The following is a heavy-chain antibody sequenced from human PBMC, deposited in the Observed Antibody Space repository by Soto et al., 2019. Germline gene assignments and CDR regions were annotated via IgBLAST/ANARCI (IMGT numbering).Heavy chain of an antibody. CDR1: GGTFSSYA. D-gene: IGHD2-2*01. CDR2: IIPIFGTA. V-gene: IGHV1-69*13. J-gene: IGHJ6*02. Sequence: SVKVSCKASGGTFSSYAISWVRQAPGQGLEWKGGIIPIFGTANYAQKFQGRVTITADESTSTAYLQWSSLKASDTAMYYCASSLRGYCSSTSCRELGNYYGMDVWGQGTTVTVFS. CDR3: ASSLRGYCSSTSCRELGNYYGMDV.